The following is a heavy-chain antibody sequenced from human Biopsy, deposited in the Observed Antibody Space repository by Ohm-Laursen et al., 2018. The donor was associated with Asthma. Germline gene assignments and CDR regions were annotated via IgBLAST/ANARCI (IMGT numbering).Heavy chain of an antibody. J-gene: IGHJ4*02. CDR3: ASDFPKDYVRYNFQF. D-gene: IGHD4-17*01. V-gene: IGHV1-24*01. CDR2: HDHEEGGT. Sequence: SVKVSCKISGYSLTDLSMHWVRQAPGQGLEWMGGHDHEEGGTVNAWRFQGRVTMTEDTSTDTAYMELSSLSSDDTAVYYCASDFPKDYVRYNFQFWGQGALVTVSS. CDR1: GYSLTDLS.